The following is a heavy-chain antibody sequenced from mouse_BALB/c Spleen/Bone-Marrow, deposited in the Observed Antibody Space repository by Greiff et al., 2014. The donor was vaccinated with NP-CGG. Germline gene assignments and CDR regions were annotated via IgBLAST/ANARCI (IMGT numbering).Heavy chain of an antibody. V-gene: IGHV1-4*01. D-gene: IGHD2-1*01. CDR1: GYTFTTYT. CDR2: INPSSGYT. J-gene: IGHJ4*01. CDR3: ARVYGNYDAMDY. Sequence: VQLVESGAELARPGASVKMSCRAPGYTFTTYTTHWVKQRPGQGLEWIGYINPSSGYTYYNQKFKDKATLTADKSSSAAYLQLSSLTSEDSAVYYCARVYGNYDAMDYWGQGTSVTVSS.